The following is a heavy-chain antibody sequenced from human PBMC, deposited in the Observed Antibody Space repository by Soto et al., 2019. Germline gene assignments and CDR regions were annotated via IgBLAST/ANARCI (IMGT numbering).Heavy chain of an antibody. V-gene: IGHV3-15*07. J-gene: IGHJ4*02. CDR3: TTSISGVVTGH. D-gene: IGHD3-3*01. Sequence: GGSLRLSCAASGFTFSNAWMNWVRQAPGKGLEWVGRIRSKTDGGTTDYAAPVKGRFTFSRDDSKNTLFLQMNSLKTEDTVVYYCTTSISGVVTGHWGQGTLVTVSS. CDR1: GFTFSNAW. CDR2: IRSKTDGGTT.